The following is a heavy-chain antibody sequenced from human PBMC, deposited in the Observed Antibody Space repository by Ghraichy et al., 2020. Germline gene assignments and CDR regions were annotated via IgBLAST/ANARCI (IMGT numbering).Heavy chain of an antibody. J-gene: IGHJ4*02. CDR1: GFTFSSYG. D-gene: IGHD3-22*01. Sequence: GALRLSCAASGFTFSSYGMHWVRQAPGKGLEWVAVIWYDGSNKYYADSVKGRFTISRDNSKNTLYLQMNSLRAEDTAVYYCARVDDSSGYWIFGLDYWGQGTLVTVSS. CDR3: ARVDDSSGYWIFGLDY. V-gene: IGHV3-33*01. CDR2: IWYDGSNK.